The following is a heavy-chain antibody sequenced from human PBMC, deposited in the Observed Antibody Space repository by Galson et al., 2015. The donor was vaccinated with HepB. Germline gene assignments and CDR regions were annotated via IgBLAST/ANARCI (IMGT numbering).Heavy chain of an antibody. V-gene: IGHV1-18*01. J-gene: IGHJ4*02. CDR3: ARASCTNGVCYPNFDY. CDR1: GYTLTSYG. Sequence: SVKVSCKASGYTLTSYGISWVRQAPGQGLEWMGWISAYNGNTNYAQKLQGRVTMTTDTSTSTAYMELRSLRSDDTAVYYCARASCTNGVCYPNFDYWGQGTLVTVSS. D-gene: IGHD2-8*01. CDR2: ISAYNGNT.